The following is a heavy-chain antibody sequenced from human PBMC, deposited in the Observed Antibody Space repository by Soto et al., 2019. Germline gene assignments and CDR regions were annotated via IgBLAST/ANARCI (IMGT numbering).Heavy chain of an antibody. CDR1: GGSFSGYY. J-gene: IGHJ2*01. Sequence: QVQLQQWGAGLLKPSETLSLTCAVYGGSFSGYYWSWIRQPPGKGPEWIGEINHSGSTNYNPTLKSRVTISVDTSKNQFSLKLSSVTAADTAVYYRARGLKIRVTMIVDPRRYFDLWGRGTLVTVSS. CDR3: ARGLKIRVTMIVDPRRYFDL. CDR2: INHSGST. V-gene: IGHV4-34*01. D-gene: IGHD3-22*01.